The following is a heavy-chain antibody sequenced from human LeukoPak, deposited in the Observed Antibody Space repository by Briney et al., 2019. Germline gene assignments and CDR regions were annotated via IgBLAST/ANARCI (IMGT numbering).Heavy chain of an antibody. V-gene: IGHV4-59*01. CDR1: GGSISSYY. CDR3: ARTYCSGGSCYSVWFDP. J-gene: IGHJ5*02. D-gene: IGHD2-15*01. CDR2: IYYSGST. Sequence: SETLSLTCTVSGGSISSYYWSWIRQPPGKGLEWIGYIYYSGSTNYNPSLKSRVTISVDTSKNQFPLKLSSVTAADTAVYYCARTYCSGGSCYSVWFDPWGQGTLVTVSS.